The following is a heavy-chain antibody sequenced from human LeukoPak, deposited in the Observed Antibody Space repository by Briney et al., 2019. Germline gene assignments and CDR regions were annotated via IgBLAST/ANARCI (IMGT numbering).Heavy chain of an antibody. J-gene: IGHJ5*02. V-gene: IGHV4-39*07. CDR1: GGSISSSNYY. D-gene: IGHD3-10*01. CDR3: ARWDSTLVTYYYGSGSSRGFDP. CDR2: IYYTGST. Sequence: PSETLSLTCTVSGGSISSSNYYWGWIRQPPGEGLEWIGSIYYTGSTYYNPSLKSRVTISVDTSKNQFSLKLSSVTAADTAVYYCARWDSTLVTYYYGSGSSRGFDPWGQGTLVTVSS.